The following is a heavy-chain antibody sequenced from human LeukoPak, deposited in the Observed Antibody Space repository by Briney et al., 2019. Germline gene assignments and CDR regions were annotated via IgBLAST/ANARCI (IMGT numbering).Heavy chain of an antibody. CDR2: IIPIFGTA. Sequence: SVKVSCRASGGTFSRYAINWVRQAPGQGLEWMGGIIPIFGTANYAQKFQGRVTITADESTSTAYMELSSLRSEDTAVYYCARSRGSCYSCGDYWGQGTLVTVSS. V-gene: IGHV1-69*13. CDR1: GGTFSRYA. CDR3: ARSRGSCYSCGDY. J-gene: IGHJ4*02. D-gene: IGHD2-15*01.